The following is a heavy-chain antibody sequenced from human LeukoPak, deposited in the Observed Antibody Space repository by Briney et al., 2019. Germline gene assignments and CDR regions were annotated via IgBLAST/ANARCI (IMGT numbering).Heavy chain of an antibody. J-gene: IGHJ4*02. D-gene: IGHD3-10*01. V-gene: IGHV3-74*01. CDR1: AFTFSSYW. CDR2: INSDGSTT. Sequence: PGASLRLYCAASAFTFSSYWLHWVRKAPGKGLLWVSRINSDGSTTSYADSVKGRFTISRENAKHTLYQKMNSLRPEDTAVYFCARGLSEYGWFGELYYWGQGTLVTVSS. CDR3: ARGLSEYGWFGELYY.